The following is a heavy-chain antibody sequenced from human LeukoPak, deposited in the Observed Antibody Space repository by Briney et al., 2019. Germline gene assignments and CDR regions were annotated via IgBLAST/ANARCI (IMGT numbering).Heavy chain of an antibody. J-gene: IGHJ4*02. V-gene: IGHV4-30-2*01. CDR2: IYHSGST. CDR3: AREDGTAMVDY. Sequence: SETLSLTCAVSGGSISSGGYSWSWIRQPPGKGLEWIGYIYHSGSTYYNPSLKSRVTISVDRSKNQFSLKLSSVTAADTAVYYCAREDGTAMVDYWGQGTLVTVSS. CDR1: GGSISSGGYS. D-gene: IGHD5-18*01.